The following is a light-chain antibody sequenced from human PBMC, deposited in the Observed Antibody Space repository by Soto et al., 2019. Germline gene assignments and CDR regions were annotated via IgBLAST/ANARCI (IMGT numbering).Light chain of an antibody. J-gene: IGLJ2*01. CDR3: SSYTSTNPVI. CDR1: SSDVGGYDY. V-gene: IGLV2-14*03. Sequence: QSALTQPASVSGSPGQSIAISRTGSSSDVGGYDYVSWYQQHPGKAPKLMIYDVNSRPSGVSDRFSGSKSGNTASLTISGLQAEDEADYYCSSYTSTNPVIFGGGTKLTVL. CDR2: DVN.